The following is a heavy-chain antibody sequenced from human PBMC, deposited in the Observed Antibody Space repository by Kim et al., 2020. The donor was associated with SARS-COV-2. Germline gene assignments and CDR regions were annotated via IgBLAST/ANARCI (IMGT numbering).Heavy chain of an antibody. CDR3: AKGVCSGGSCSFDY. J-gene: IGHJ4*02. V-gene: IGHV3-23*01. Sequence: ADSVEGRFIVSRDNSESTLYRKMSSLRVEDTAVYYCAKGVCSGGSCSFDYWGQGTLVTVSS. D-gene: IGHD2-15*01.